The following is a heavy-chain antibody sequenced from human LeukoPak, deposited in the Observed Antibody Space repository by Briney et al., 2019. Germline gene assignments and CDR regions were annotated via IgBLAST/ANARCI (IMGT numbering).Heavy chain of an antibody. J-gene: IGHJ4*02. D-gene: IGHD4-17*01. Sequence: PSQTLSLTCTVSGGSISSGGYYWSWIRQHPGKGLEWIGYIYYSGSTYYNPSLESRVTISVDTSKNQFSLKLSSVTAADTAVYYCARGLDYGDYVDDYWGQGTLVTVSS. V-gene: IGHV4-31*03. CDR3: ARGLDYGDYVDDY. CDR2: IYYSGST. CDR1: GGSISSGGYY.